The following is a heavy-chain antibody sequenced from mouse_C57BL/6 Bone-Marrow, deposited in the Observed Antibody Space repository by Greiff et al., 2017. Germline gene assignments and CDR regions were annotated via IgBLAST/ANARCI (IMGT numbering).Heavy chain of an antibody. J-gene: IGHJ1*03. CDR3: AKTVYYDCDGWYGEV. D-gene: IGHD2-4*01. CDR1: GYTFTSYW. CDR2: IDPSDSYT. V-gene: IGHV1-59*01. Sequence: QVQLQQPGAELVRPGTSVKLSCKASGYTFTSYWMHWVKQRPGQGLEWIGVIDPSDSYTNYNQKFKGKATLTVDTSSSTAYMQLSSLTSEDSAVYYCAKTVYYDCDGWYGEVWGTGTTVTVSS.